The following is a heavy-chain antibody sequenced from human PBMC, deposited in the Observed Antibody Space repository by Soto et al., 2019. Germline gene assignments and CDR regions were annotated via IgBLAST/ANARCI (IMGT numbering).Heavy chain of an antibody. CDR3: ARDGVYYDSSGHED. V-gene: IGHV3-11*05. CDR2: ISSSSSYT. CDR1: GFTFSDYY. Sequence: GGSQRVSCAVAGFTFSDYYMSWIRQAPGKGLEWVSYISSSSSYTNYVDSVKGRFTISRDNAKNSLYLQMNSLRVEDTAVYYCARDGVYYDSSGHEDWGQGTMVTVSS. J-gene: IGHJ4*02. D-gene: IGHD3-22*01.